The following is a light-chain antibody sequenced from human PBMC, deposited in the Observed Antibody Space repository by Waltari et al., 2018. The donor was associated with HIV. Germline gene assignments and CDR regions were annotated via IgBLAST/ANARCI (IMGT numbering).Light chain of an antibody. J-gene: IGLJ3*02. Sequence: QSALTQPASVSGFPGQSITLSCTGTSSDVGYYNYVTCYQQHSGKAPRLMIYDVRNRPSGVSNRFSGSKSGNTASLTISGLQAEDEADYYCSSYTSSSTPLFGGGTKFTVL. CDR2: DVR. V-gene: IGLV2-14*01. CDR3: SSYTSSSTPL. CDR1: SSDVGYYNY.